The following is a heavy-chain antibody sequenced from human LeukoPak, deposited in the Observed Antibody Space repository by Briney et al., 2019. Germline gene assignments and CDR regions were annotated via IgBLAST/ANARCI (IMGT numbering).Heavy chain of an antibody. Sequence: GGSLRLSCTASGFTFTSYAMSWVRQAPGKGLQWVSAISGGGGTTYYADSVKGRFTISRDNSKNTLYLQMNTLRAEDTAVYYCAAHYGSGTYFLDYWGQGTWSPSPQ. CDR2: ISGGGGTT. J-gene: IGHJ4*02. CDR3: AAHYGSGTYFLDY. D-gene: IGHD3-10*01. V-gene: IGHV3-23*01. CDR1: GFTFTSYA.